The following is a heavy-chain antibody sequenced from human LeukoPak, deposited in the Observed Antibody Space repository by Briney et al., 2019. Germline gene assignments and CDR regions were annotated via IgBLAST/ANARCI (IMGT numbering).Heavy chain of an antibody. CDR1: GFTFSSYW. CDR3: ARHLSGVTGYTYGRGIDY. CDR2: IKKDGSEK. V-gene: IGHV3-7*01. J-gene: IGHJ4*02. D-gene: IGHD5-18*01. Sequence: GGSLRLSCAASGFTFSSYWMSWVRQAPGKGLEWVANIKKDGSEKYYVDSVKGRFTISRDNAKKSLYLQMNSLRAEDTAVYYCARHLSGVTGYTYGRGIDYWGRGTLVTVSS.